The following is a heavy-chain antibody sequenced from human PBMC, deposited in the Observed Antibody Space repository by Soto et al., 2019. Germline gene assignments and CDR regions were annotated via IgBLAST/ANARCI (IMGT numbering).Heavy chain of an antibody. J-gene: IGHJ5*02. V-gene: IGHV4-34*12. CDR2: IFYNGFT. Sequence: PSETLSLTCAVYGGSFSGYYWGWIRQPPGKGLEWIGIIFYNGFTYYSPSLKSRVTISVDTSKNQFSLKLTSVTAADTAVYYCARQDDFWSGSGWFDPWGRGTLVTVSS. CDR3: ARQDDFWSGSGWFDP. CDR1: GGSFSGYY. D-gene: IGHD3-3*01.